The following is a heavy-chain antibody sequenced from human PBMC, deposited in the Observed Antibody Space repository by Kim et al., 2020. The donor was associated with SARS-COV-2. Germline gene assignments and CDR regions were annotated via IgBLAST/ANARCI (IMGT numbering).Heavy chain of an antibody. D-gene: IGHD3-16*01. J-gene: IGHJ6*02. CDR3: ARGRKPYAWDV. CDR2: VNGDGSRI. V-gene: IGHV3-74*01. Sequence: GGSLRLSCAASGFTFSGYWMDWVRQAPGKGLVWVSTVNGDGSRINYADSVKGRFTISRDNAKNTLYLQMNSLRGEDTSVYYCARGRKPYAWDVWGQGTTVTDSS. CDR1: GFTFSGYW.